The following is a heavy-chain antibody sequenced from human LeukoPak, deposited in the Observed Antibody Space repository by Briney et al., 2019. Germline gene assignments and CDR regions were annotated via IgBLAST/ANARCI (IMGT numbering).Heavy chain of an antibody. CDR2: IIPIFGTA. V-gene: IGHV1-69*05. Sequence: ASVKVSRKASGGTFSSYAISWVRQAPGQGLEWMGGIIPIFGTANYAQKFQGRVTITTDESTSTAYMELSSLRSEDTAVYYCARAKGLVAATPVYWGQGTLVTVSS. CDR1: GGTFSSYA. CDR3: ARAKGLVAATPVY. D-gene: IGHD2-15*01. J-gene: IGHJ4*02.